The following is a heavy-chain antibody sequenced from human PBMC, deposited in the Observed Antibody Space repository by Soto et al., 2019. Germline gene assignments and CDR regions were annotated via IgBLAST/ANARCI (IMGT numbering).Heavy chain of an antibody. CDR3: AKGPSYYYYYGMDV. V-gene: IGHV3-23*01. J-gene: IGHJ6*02. CDR2: ISGSGGST. CDR1: GFTFSSYA. Sequence: AGSLRLSCAASGFTFSSYAMSWVRQAPGKGLEWVSAISGSGGSTYYADSVKGRFTISRDNSKNTLYLQMNSLRAEDTAVYYCAKGPSYYYYYGMDVWGQGTTVTVYS.